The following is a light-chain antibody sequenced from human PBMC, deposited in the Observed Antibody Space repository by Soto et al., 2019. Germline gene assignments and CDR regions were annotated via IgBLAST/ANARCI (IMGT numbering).Light chain of an antibody. CDR3: QQYNNWPYT. CDR1: QSVSSN. V-gene: IGKV3-15*01. CDR2: GAS. Sequence: EIVMTQSPATLSVSPGERAALSCRASQSVSSNFAGYQQKPGQAPSLLIYGASTRATGIPARFSGSGSGTEFTLTISSLQSEDFAVYYCQQYNNWPYTFGQGTKLEI. J-gene: IGKJ2*01.